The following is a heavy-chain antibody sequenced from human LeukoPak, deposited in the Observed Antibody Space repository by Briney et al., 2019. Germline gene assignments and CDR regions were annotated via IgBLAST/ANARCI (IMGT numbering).Heavy chain of an antibody. D-gene: IGHD4-17*01. J-gene: IGHJ4*02. CDR3: AKFTVTTGAFDY. CDR2: ISYDGSNK. Sequence: GGALRLSCAASGFPFRSYGMHWVRQAPGKGLEWVAVISYDGSNKYYADSVKGRFTISRDNSKNTLYLQMNSLRAEDTAVYYCAKFTVTTGAFDYWGQGTLVTVSS. V-gene: IGHV3-30*18. CDR1: GFPFRSYG.